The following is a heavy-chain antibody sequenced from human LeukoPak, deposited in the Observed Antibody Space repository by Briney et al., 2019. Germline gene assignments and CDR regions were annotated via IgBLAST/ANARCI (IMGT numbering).Heavy chain of an antibody. CDR1: GYTFTSYG. J-gene: IGHJ6*02. CDR3: ARVSRVGGGYDYVNSGMDV. V-gene: IGHV1-18*01. CDR2: ISAYNGNT. D-gene: IGHD5-12*01. Sequence: ASVKVSCKASGYTFTSYGISWVRQAPGQGLEWMGWISAYNGNTNYAQKSQGRGTMTTDTSTSTAYMELRSLRSDDTAVYYCARVSRVGGGYDYVNSGMDVWGQGTTVTVSS.